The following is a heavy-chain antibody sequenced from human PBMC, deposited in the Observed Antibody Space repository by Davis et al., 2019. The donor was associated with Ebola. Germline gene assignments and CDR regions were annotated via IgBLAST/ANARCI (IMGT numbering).Heavy chain of an antibody. D-gene: IGHD1-1*01. J-gene: IGHJ4*02. CDR2: IKSKTDGGTT. CDR1: GFTFSNAW. Sequence: GESLKISCAASGFTFSNAWMSWVRQAPGKGLEWVGRIKSKTDGGTTDYAAPVKGRFTISRDDSKNTLYLQMNSLKTEDTAVYYCTTKYNWNDVDYWGQGTLVTVSS. CDR3: TTKYNWNDVDY. V-gene: IGHV3-15*01.